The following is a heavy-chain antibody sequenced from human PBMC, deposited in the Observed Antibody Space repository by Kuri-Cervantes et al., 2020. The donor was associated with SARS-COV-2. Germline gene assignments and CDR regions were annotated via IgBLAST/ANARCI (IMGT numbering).Heavy chain of an antibody. Sequence: GSLRLSCTVSGYSISSGYYWGWIRQPPGKGLEWIGSIYHSVSTYYNPSLKSRVTISVDTSKNQFSLKLSSVTAADTAVYYCAGGSGEGPYYYYYGMDVWGQGTTVTVSS. CDR1: GYSISSGYY. CDR2: IYHSVST. J-gene: IGHJ6*02. CDR3: AGGSGEGPYYYYYGMDV. V-gene: IGHV4-38-2*02. D-gene: IGHD3-10*01.